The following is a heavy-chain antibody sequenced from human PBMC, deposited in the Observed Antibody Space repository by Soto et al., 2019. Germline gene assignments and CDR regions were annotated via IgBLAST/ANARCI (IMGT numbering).Heavy chain of an antibody. V-gene: IGHV1-69*13. Sequence: SVKVSCKASGGTFTDYAFSWVRQAPGQGLEWMGGIIPIFRSSNFAQKFQGRLTIFADASAGTAYMELSSLRSGDTAIYYCAKDVGFQQHLFIFDLWVQGTLVTVSS. CDR1: GGTFTDYA. CDR2: IIPIFRSS. J-gene: IGHJ4*02. CDR3: AKDVGFQQHLFIFDL. D-gene: IGHD1-1*01.